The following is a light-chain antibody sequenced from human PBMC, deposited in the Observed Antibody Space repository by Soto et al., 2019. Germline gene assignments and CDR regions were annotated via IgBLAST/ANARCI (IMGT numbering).Light chain of an antibody. V-gene: IGKV1-6*01. Sequence: AIQMTQSPSSLSASVGDSVTITCRASQDIRNDLGWYQHKAGMAPKLLIYGASTLQTGVPSRFSGGGSGTDFTLTISSLQPEDFATYFCLQHSNFPFTFGQGTKLRIK. J-gene: IGKJ2*01. CDR2: GAS. CDR1: QDIRND. CDR3: LQHSNFPFT.